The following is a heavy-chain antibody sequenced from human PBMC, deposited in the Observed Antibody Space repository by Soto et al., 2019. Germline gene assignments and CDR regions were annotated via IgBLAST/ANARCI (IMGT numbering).Heavy chain of an antibody. J-gene: IGHJ6*02. D-gene: IGHD6-13*01. Sequence: QVQLVQSGAEGKKPGSSVKVSCKASGGTFSSYDISWVRQAPGQGLEWMAGIIPIFGTANYAQKFQGKVTITADESTSTAYMELSSLRSEDTAVYYCARGHSSCWYSYYYGMDVWGQGTTVTVSS. CDR1: GGTFSSYD. CDR3: ARGHSSCWYSYYYGMDV. CDR2: IIPIFGTA. V-gene: IGHV1-69*12.